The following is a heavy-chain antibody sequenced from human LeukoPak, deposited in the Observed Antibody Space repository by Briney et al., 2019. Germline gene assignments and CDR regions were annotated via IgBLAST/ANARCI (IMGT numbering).Heavy chain of an antibody. V-gene: IGHV3-48*04. D-gene: IGHD3-10*01. J-gene: IGHJ4*02. Sequence: GGSLRLSCAASGFTFSSYSMNWVRQAPGKGLEWLSYISGNGGVIQYADSVKGRFTISRDNAKNLLYLQMDSLRAEDTAVYYCAKGSDPFRCFGEFNVKLPCPIRHYYFDSWGQGTLVTVSS. CDR1: GFTFSSYS. CDR2: ISGNGGVI. CDR3: AKGSDPFRCFGEFNVKLPCPIRHYYFDS.